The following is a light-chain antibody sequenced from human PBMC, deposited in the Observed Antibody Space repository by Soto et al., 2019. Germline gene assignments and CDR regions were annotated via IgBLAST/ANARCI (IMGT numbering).Light chain of an antibody. V-gene: IGLV4-69*01. J-gene: IGLJ3*02. Sequence: QSVLTQSPSASASLGASVKLTCNLRSGHSSYAIAWHQQQPEKGPRYLMKLNSDGSHSKGDGIPDRFSGSSSGAERYLTISSLQSEDEADYYCQTWGTGIRVFGGGTQLTVL. CDR2: LNSDGSH. CDR3: QTWGTGIRV. CDR1: SGHSSYA.